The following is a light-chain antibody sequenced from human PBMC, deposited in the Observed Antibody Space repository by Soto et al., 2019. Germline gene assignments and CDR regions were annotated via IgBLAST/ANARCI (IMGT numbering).Light chain of an antibody. CDR3: CSYAGSSTFVV. CDR1: SSDVGSYNL. CDR2: EVS. Sequence: QSALTQPASVSGSPGQSITISCTGTSSDVGSYNLVSWYQQHPGKAPKLMIYEVSQRPSGVANRFSGSKSGNTASLTISGLQAEDEADYYCCSYAGSSTFVVCGGGTKLTVL. J-gene: IGLJ2*01. V-gene: IGLV2-23*02.